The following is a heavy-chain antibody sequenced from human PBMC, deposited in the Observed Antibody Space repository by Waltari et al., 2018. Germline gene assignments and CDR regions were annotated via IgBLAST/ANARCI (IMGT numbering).Heavy chain of an antibody. V-gene: IGHV1-58*01. CDR2: IVVGSGNT. J-gene: IGHJ5*02. CDR1: GFTFTSSS. D-gene: IGHD3-3*01. Sequence: QMQLLQSGPEVKKPGTSVRVSCKASGFTFTSSSLQWVRQARGQGLEWIGWIVVGSGNTKYAQNLQERVTFTRDMSTSTAYMELKSLTSEDTAVYYCAAGLFGVFVQSFDPWGQGTLVTVSS. CDR3: AAGLFGVFVQSFDP.